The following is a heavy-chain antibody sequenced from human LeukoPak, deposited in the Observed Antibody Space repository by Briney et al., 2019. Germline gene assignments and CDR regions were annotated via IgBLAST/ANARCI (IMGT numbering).Heavy chain of an antibody. Sequence: MASETLSLTCTVSGGSVNSSSYYWGCIRQPPGKALEWIGSVYHSGYTYYNPSLKSRVTISIDTSKNQFSLRLSSVTAADTAVYYCARSSMFRGVTFDYWGQGTLVTVSS. J-gene: IGHJ4*02. D-gene: IGHD3-10*01. V-gene: IGHV4-39*01. CDR3: ARSSMFRGVTFDY. CDR1: GGSVNSSSYY. CDR2: VYHSGYT.